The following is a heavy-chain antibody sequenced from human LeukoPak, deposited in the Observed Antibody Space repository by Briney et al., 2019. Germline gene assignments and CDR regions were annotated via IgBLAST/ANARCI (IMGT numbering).Heavy chain of an antibody. J-gene: IGHJ3*02. Sequence: GGSLRLSCAASGFTFSNYAMSWVRQAPGKGLEWVSAISGSGGSTYNVDSVRGRFTISRDNSKNTLYLQMNSLRAEDTAVYYCARKGNAFGIWGQGTMVTVSS. V-gene: IGHV3-23*01. CDR1: GFTFSNYA. CDR2: ISGSGGST. CDR3: ARKGNAFGI. D-gene: IGHD3-10*01.